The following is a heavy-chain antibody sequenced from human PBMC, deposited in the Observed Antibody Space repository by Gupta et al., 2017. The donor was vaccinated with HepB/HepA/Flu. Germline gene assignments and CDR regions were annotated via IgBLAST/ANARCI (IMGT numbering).Heavy chain of an antibody. Sequence: QVQLVESGGGVVQPGRSLRLSCVASAFIISHYGMHWVRQAPGKGLEWVSVIWYDGSNTENGDSVKGRFTISRDNSKNTLYLQMNSLRVEDMGVYFCARDRLAVAGLSWFDPWGQGTLVTVSS. CDR1: AFIISHYG. J-gene: IGHJ5*02. CDR3: ARDRLAVAGLSWFDP. CDR2: IWYDGSNT. V-gene: IGHV3-33*01. D-gene: IGHD6-13*01.